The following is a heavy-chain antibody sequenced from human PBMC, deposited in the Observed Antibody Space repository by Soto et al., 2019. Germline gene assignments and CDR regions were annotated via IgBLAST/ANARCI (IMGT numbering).Heavy chain of an antibody. CDR3: ARGYFDSGHGYDL. CDR1: GHLFNNHW. D-gene: IGHD3-10*01. V-gene: IGHV5-51*01. Sequence: GESLKISCKGPGHLFNNHWIGWVRQTPGKGLEWMGLIFTRDSETKTSPSFQGHVSFSVDNSINTVYLQWTSLKTTDTGIYFCARGYFDSGHGYDLWGQGTLVTSPQ. CDR2: IFTRDSET. J-gene: IGHJ5*02.